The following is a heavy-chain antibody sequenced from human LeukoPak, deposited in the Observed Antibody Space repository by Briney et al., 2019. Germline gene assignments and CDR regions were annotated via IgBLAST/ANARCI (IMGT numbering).Heavy chain of an antibody. CDR1: GFTFSSYG. D-gene: IGHD6-19*01. CDR3: AREWLALFDY. Sequence: GGSLRLSCAASGFTFSSYGMHWVRQAPGKGLEWVANIKQDGSEKYYVDSVKGRFTISRDNAKNSLYLQMNSLRAEDTAVYYCAREWLALFDYWGQGTLVTVSS. CDR2: IKQDGSEK. V-gene: IGHV3-7*01. J-gene: IGHJ4*02.